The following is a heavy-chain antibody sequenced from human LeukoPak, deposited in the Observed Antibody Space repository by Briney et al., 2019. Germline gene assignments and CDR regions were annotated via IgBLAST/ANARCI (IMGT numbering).Heavy chain of an antibody. D-gene: IGHD3-22*01. V-gene: IGHV3-30*04. Sequence: GGSLRLSCTTSGFIFSRHSMHWVRQAPGKGLEWVAVIGDEGIHKYYADSVKGRFTISRDDSKNILYLQMDGLRAEDTDLYYCARDMIMGGPPDYLDYWGQGTLVTVSS. CDR2: IGDEGIHK. CDR1: GFIFSRHS. J-gene: IGHJ4*02. CDR3: ARDMIMGGPPDYLDY.